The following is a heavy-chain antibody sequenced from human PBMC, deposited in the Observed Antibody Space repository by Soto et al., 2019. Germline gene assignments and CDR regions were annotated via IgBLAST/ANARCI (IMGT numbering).Heavy chain of an antibody. CDR3: VRTSLVVAVATREDF. V-gene: IGHV3-74*01. D-gene: IGHD2-15*01. CDR1: GFTFSSYS. CDR2: IDSDGSRI. Sequence: GGSLRLSCAASGFTFSSYSMNWVRQAPGKGLVWVSRIDSDGSRITYADFVKGRFTISRDNAKNTVYLHMNSLTAEDTAVYYCVRTSLVVAVATREDFWGQGTLVTVS. J-gene: IGHJ4*02.